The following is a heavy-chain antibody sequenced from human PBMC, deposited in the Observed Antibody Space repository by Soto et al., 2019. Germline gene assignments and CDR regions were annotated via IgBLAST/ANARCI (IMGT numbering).Heavy chain of an antibody. Sequence: QVQLQESGPGLVKPSQTLSLTCTVSGGSISSGDYYWSWIRQPPGKGLEWIGYIYYSGSTYYNPSLKSRVTISVDTSKNQFSLKLSSVTAADTAVYYCARGGSYTMIVLSDAFDIWGQGTMVTVSS. V-gene: IGHV4-30-4*01. D-gene: IGHD3-22*01. J-gene: IGHJ3*02. CDR1: GGSISSGDYY. CDR3: ARGGSYTMIVLSDAFDI. CDR2: IYYSGST.